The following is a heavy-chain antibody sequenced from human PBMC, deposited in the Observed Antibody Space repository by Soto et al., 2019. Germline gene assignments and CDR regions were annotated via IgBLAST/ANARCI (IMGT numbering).Heavy chain of an antibody. V-gene: IGHV4-31*03. J-gene: IGHJ3*02. D-gene: IGHD3-16*01. CDR2: IYYSGST. CDR1: GGSISSGGYY. Sequence: QVQLQESGPGLVKPSQTLPLTCTVSGGSISSGGYYWSWIRQHPGKGLEWIGYIYYSGSTYYNPSLKSRVTISVDTSKNQFSLKLSSVTAADTAVYYCARDRNIWGSYTTTDIWGQGTMVTVSS. CDR3: ARDRNIWGSYTTTDI.